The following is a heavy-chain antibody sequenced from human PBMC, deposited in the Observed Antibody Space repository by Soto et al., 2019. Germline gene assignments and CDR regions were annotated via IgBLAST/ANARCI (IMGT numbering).Heavy chain of an antibody. CDR1: GFTVSSNY. V-gene: IGHV3-66*01. CDR3: ARGLDYGDYEGGLDAFDI. CDR2: IYSGGST. Sequence: GGSLRLSCAASGFTVSSNYMSWVRQAPGKGLEWVSVIYSGGSTYYADSVKGRFTISRDNSKNTLYLQMNSLRAEDTAVYYCARGLDYGDYEGGLDAFDIWGQGTMVTVSS. J-gene: IGHJ3*02. D-gene: IGHD4-17*01.